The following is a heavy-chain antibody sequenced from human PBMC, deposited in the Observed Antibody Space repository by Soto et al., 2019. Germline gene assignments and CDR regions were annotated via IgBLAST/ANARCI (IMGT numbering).Heavy chain of an antibody. CDR3: ASDLVVPAATPIRYFDY. Sequence: SDTLSLTCTVSGGSISSSSYYWGWIRQPPGKGLEWIGSIYYSGSTYYNPSLKSRVTISVDTSKNQFSLKLSSVTAADTAVYYCASDLVVPAATPIRYFDYWGQGTLVTVSS. CDR1: GGSISSSSYY. J-gene: IGHJ4*02. V-gene: IGHV4-39*01. D-gene: IGHD2-2*01. CDR2: IYYSGST.